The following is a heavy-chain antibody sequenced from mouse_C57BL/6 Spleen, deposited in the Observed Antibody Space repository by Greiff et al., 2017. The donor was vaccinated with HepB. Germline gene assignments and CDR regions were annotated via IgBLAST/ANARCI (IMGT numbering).Heavy chain of an antibody. D-gene: IGHD1-1*01. CDR3: ARQDYYGRSYYYFDY. CDR1: GFTFSDYG. J-gene: IGHJ2*01. Sequence: EVKLMESGGGLVKPGGSLKLSCAASGFTFSDYGMHWVRQAPEKGLEWVAYISSGSSTIYYADTVKGRFTISRDNAKNTLFLQMTRLRSEDTAMYYCARQDYYGRSYYYFDYWGQGTTLTVSS. CDR2: ISSGSSTI. V-gene: IGHV5-17*01.